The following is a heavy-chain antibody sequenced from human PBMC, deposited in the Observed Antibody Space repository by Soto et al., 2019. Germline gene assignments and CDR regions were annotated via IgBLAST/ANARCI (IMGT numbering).Heavy chain of an antibody. CDR1: CGSLRSYY. V-gene: IGHV4-59*01. CDR2: VYFSGNT. D-gene: IGHD6-25*01. Sequence: SETLSLTCTVSCGSLRSYYWTWIRQSPGKGLEWIGYVYFSGNTNYNPSLKSRVTISIDTSKNQFSLRLASVTAVDTAFYYCGSVRPSGYVLSWGQGTLVTVSS. J-gene: IGHJ5*02. CDR3: GSVRPSGYVLS.